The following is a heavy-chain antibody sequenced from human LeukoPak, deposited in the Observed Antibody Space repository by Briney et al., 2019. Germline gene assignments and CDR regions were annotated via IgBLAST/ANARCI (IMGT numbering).Heavy chain of an antibody. CDR3: ASWSSSWSDDFDI. CDR1: GFTFSSYS. D-gene: IGHD6-13*01. Sequence: GGSLTLSCAASGFTFSSYSMNWVRQTPGKGLEWVSSISSSSSYIYYADSVKRRFTISRVNAKNSLYLQMNSLRAEDTTVYYCASWSSSWSDDFDIWGQRTMVT. V-gene: IGHV3-21*01. CDR2: ISSSSSYI. J-gene: IGHJ3*02.